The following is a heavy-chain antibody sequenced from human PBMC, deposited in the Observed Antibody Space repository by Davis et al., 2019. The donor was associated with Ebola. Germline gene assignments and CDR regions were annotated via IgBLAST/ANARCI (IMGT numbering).Heavy chain of an antibody. V-gene: IGHV1-18*01. CDR3: ASSGGLRYCSGGSCYWVPHNWFDP. CDR1: GYTFTSYG. D-gene: IGHD2-15*01. CDR2: ISAYNGNT. Sequence: AASVKVSCKASGYTFTSYGIRWVRQAPGQGLEWMGWISAYNGNTNYAQKFQGKVTITADESTSTAYMELSSLRSEDTAVYYCASSGGLRYCSGGSCYWVPHNWFDPWGQGTLVTVSS. J-gene: IGHJ5*02.